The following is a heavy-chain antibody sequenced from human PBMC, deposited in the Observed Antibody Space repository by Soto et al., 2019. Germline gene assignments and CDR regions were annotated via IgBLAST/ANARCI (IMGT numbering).Heavy chain of an antibody. V-gene: IGHV4-31*03. D-gene: IGHD5-12*01. CDR1: GGSISSGGYY. CDR3: ARGVRSGYDYDY. CDR2: LYYSGST. Sequence: QVQLQESGPGLVKPSQTLSLTCTVSGGSISSGGYYWSWIRQHPGKGLEWIGYLYYSGSTYYNPSLKSRVTLAVDTSKHQFSLKLSSVTAADTAVYYCARGVRSGYDYDYWGQGTLVTVSS. J-gene: IGHJ4*02.